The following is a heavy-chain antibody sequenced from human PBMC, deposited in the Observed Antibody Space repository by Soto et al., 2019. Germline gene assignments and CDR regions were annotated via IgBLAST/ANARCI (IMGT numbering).Heavy chain of an antibody. CDR2: IYHAGSP. J-gene: IGHJ4*02. Sequence: QVQLQESGPGLVKPSGTLSLTCAVSGVSISSSSRWTWVRQSPGKGLEWIGEIYHAGSPYYNPSLKSRVTMSVDKSNNHFSLKLTSLTAADTAVYYCATGEGSGSFSNWGQGTLVTVSS. CDR3: ATGEGSGSFSN. D-gene: IGHD3-10*01. V-gene: IGHV4-4*02. CDR1: GVSISSSSR.